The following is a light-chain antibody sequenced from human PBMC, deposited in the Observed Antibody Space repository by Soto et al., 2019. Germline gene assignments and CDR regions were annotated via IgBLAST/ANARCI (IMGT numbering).Light chain of an antibody. CDR2: GAS. J-gene: IGKJ2*01. CDR3: KQYCSAPPFT. V-gene: IGKV3-20*01. Sequence: EIVLTQSPGTLSLSPGERATLSCRASQSVSSSYLAWYQQKPGQAPRLLIYGASSRAAGIPARFSGSGSGTAFTLTISRLEPEDFAVYYCKQYCSAPPFTFGQGTKLEIK. CDR1: QSVSSSY.